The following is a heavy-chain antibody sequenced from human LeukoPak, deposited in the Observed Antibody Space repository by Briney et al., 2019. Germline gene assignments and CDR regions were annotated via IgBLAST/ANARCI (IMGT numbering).Heavy chain of an antibody. CDR3: ARGDNSSGWYPRYFDY. J-gene: IGHJ4*02. CDR1: GFTFSSYS. CDR2: ISSSSSYI. Sequence: GGSLRLSCAASGFTFSSYSMNWVRQAPGKGLEWVSFISSSSSYIYYADSVKGRFTISRDNAKNSLYLQMNSLRAEDTAVYYCARGDNSSGWYPRYFDYWGQGTLVTVSS. D-gene: IGHD6-19*01. V-gene: IGHV3-21*01.